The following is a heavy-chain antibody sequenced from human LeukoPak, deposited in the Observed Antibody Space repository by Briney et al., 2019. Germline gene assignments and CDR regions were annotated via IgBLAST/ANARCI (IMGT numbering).Heavy chain of an antibody. CDR1: GFTFSSYA. CDR3: AKTSAGIRGGYFDY. D-gene: IGHD3-10*01. Sequence: GGSLRLSCAASGFTFSSYAMSWVRQAPGKGLEWVSLINDSGGNTYYADSVKGRFTISRDNSKNTLFLQMSSLRAEDTAVYYCAKTSAGIRGGYFDYWGQRTLVTVSS. V-gene: IGHV3-23*01. J-gene: IGHJ4*02. CDR2: INDSGGNT.